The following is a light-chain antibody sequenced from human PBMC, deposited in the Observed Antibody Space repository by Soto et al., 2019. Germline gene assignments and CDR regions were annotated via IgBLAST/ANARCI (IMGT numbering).Light chain of an antibody. CDR1: SSDVGGYNY. V-gene: IGLV2-14*01. CDR3: SSYTSSSTMCYV. CDR2: DVS. J-gene: IGLJ1*01. Sequence: QSALTQPASVSGSPGQSITISCSGTSSDVGGYNYVSWYQQHPGKAPKLMIYDVSNRPSGVSNRFSGSKSGNTASLTIAVLHAENEADYYCSSYTSSSTMCYVVGTGTKVTVL.